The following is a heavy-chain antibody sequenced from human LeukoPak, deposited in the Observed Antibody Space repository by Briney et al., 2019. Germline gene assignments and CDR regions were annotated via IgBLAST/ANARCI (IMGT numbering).Heavy chain of an antibody. CDR2: INYSGNP. V-gene: IGHV4-59*01. CDR1: GGSISGYY. D-gene: IGHD6-6*01. Sequence: PSETLSLTCTVSGGSISGYYWSWIRQPPGKGLEWIGYINYSGNPNYNPSLKSRVTISADTSKNQFSLNLSSVTAADTAVYYCARGGAARLHLQNWGQGTLVTVSS. CDR3: ARGGAARLHLQN. J-gene: IGHJ1*01.